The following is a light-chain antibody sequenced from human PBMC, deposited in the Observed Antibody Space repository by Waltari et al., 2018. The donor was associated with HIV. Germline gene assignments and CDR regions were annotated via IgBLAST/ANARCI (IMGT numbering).Light chain of an antibody. CDR1: KYISIY. CDR3: QQRYSMSLT. Sequence: DIQMPQSPSSLSASFGDRVIITCRGSKYISIYLNCYQQKPGKGPNLLVYTASTLQTGVPSRFRGSGSGTDFTLTISNLQPEDFATYNCQQRYSMSLTFGGGSKVEI. CDR2: TAS. J-gene: IGKJ4*02. V-gene: IGKV1-39*01.